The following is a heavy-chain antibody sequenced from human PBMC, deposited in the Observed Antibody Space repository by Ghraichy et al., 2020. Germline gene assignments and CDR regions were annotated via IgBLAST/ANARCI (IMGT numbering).Heavy chain of an antibody. V-gene: IGHV3-48*01. CDR1: GFKFSTYS. Sequence: GESLRLSCAASGFKFSTYSMNWVRQAPGKGLEWVSYISANSATITYADSVKGRFTISRDNAKNSLYLQMDSLRADDTAVYFCARLAFLNWFDPWGQGTLVTVSS. CDR3: ARLAFLNWFDP. CDR2: ISANSATI. J-gene: IGHJ5*02. D-gene: IGHD2/OR15-2a*01.